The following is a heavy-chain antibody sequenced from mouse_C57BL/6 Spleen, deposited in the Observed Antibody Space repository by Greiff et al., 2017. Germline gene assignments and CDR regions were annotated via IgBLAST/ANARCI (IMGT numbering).Heavy chain of an antibody. CDR2: IYPGSGST. CDR3: AREPSGYGYFDV. D-gene: IGHD3-1*01. CDR1: GYTFTSYW. V-gene: IGHV1-55*01. Sequence: VQLQQPGAELVKPGASVKMSCKASGYTFTSYWITWVKQRPGQGLEWIGDIYPGSGSTNYNEKFKSKATLTVDTSSSTAYMQLSSLTSEDSAVYDCAREPSGYGYFDVWGTGTTVTVSS. J-gene: IGHJ1*03.